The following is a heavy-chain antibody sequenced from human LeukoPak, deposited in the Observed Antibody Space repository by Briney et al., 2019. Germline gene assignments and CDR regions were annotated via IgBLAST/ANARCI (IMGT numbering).Heavy chain of an antibody. CDR3: AKLVDSSGYYSYDAFDI. J-gene: IGHJ3*02. D-gene: IGHD3-22*01. V-gene: IGHV3-30*18. Sequence: GRSLRLSCAASGFTFSSYGMHWVRQAPGKGLEWVAVISYDGSNKYYADSVKGRFTISRDNSKNTLYLQMNSLRAEDTAVYYCAKLVDSSGYYSYDAFDIWGQGTMVTVFS. CDR1: GFTFSSYG. CDR2: ISYDGSNK.